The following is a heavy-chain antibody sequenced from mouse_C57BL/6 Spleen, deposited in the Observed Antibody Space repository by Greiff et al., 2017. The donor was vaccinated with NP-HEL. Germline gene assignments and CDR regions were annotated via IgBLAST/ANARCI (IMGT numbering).Heavy chain of an antibody. CDR1: GFTFSSYA. D-gene: IGHD1-1*01. Sequence: EVHLVESGGGLVKPGGSLKLSCAASGFTFSSYAMSWVRQTPEQRLEWVATISDGGSYTYYPDTVKGRFTISRDNAYNNLYLQKSHMKTEDTAMYYWARDDYYGSSPRYFDDWGTGTTVTVSS. V-gene: IGHV5-4*01. J-gene: IGHJ1*03. CDR2: ISDGGSYT. CDR3: ARDDYYGSSPRYFDD.